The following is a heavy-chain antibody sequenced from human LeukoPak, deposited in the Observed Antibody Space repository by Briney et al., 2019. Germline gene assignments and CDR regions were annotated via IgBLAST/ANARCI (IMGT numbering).Heavy chain of an antibody. Sequence: GGSLRLSCAASGFTFSSYSMNWVRQAPGKGLEWVSSISSSSSYIYYADSVKGRFTISRDNAKNTLYLQMNSLRAEDTAVYYCAKSSGWYRDYFDYWGQGTLVTVSS. CDR3: AKSSGWYRDYFDY. J-gene: IGHJ4*02. CDR2: ISSSSSYI. CDR1: GFTFSSYS. D-gene: IGHD6-19*01. V-gene: IGHV3-21*04.